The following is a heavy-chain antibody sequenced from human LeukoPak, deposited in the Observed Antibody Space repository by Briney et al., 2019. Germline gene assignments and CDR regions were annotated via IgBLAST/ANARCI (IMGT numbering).Heavy chain of an antibody. Sequence: SETLSLTCTVSGGSISSYYWSWIRQPPGKGLEWIGYIYYSGSTNYNPSLKSRVTISVDTSKNQFSLELSSVTAADTAVYYCASNYYYDSSGYQWGQGTLVTVSS. V-gene: IGHV4-59*12. CDR3: ASNYYYDSSGYQ. D-gene: IGHD3-22*01. CDR1: GGSISSYY. CDR2: IYYSGST. J-gene: IGHJ4*02.